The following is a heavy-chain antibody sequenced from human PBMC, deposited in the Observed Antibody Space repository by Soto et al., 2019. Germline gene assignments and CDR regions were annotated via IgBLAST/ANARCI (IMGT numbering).Heavy chain of an antibody. Sequence: EVQLVESGGGLVKPRGSLTLSCAASGFTFSNAWMSWVRQAPGKGLEWVGHIKSKTDGGTTDYAAPVKGRFTISRDDSKNTLYLQMNSLKTEDTAMYYCTRGIIPATVDYWGQGALVTVSS. J-gene: IGHJ4*02. V-gene: IGHV3-15*01. CDR3: TRGIIPATVDY. D-gene: IGHD2-2*01. CDR1: GFTFSNAW. CDR2: IKSKTDGGTT.